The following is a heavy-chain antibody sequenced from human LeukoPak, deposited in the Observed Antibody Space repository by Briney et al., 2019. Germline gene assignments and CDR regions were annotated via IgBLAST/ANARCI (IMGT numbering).Heavy chain of an antibody. CDR3: ARLNYGGNSRAGWFDP. CDR2: IKQDGSEK. V-gene: IGHV3-7*01. J-gene: IGHJ5*02. CDR1: GFTFSSYW. Sequence: GGSLRLSCAASGFTFSSYWMSWVRQAPGKGLEWVANIKQDGSEKYYVDSVKGRFTISRDNAKNSLYLQMNSLRAEDTAVYYCARLNYGGNSRAGWFDPWGQGTLVTVSS. D-gene: IGHD4-23*01.